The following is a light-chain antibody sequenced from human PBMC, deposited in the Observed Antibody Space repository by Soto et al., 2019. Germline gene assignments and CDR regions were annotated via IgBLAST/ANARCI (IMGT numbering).Light chain of an antibody. CDR2: EVS. CDR1: SSDIGGYDY. J-gene: IGLJ3*02. CDR3: VSYAGSNIWM. Sequence: QSVLTQPPSASGSPGQSVTISCTGTSSDIGGYDYVSWYQQHPGKTPKFMIYEVSKRHSGVPDRFSGSKSGNTASLTVSGLQAEDEADYYCVSYAGSNIWMFGGGTQLTVL. V-gene: IGLV2-8*01.